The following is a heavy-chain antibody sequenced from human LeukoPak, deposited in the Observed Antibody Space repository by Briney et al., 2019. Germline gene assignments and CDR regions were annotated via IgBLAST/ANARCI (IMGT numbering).Heavy chain of an antibody. V-gene: IGHV4-39*01. CDR3: ARGGVDYYDSSGKGSLRRFDY. J-gene: IGHJ4*02. CDR1: GGSISSSSYY. CDR2: IYYSGST. Sequence: SETLSLTCTVSGGSISSSSYYWGWIRQPPGKGLEWIGSIYYSGSTYYNPSLKSRVTISVDTSKNQFSLKLSSVTAADTAVYYCARGGVDYYDSSGKGSLRRFDYWGQGTLVTVSS. D-gene: IGHD3-22*01.